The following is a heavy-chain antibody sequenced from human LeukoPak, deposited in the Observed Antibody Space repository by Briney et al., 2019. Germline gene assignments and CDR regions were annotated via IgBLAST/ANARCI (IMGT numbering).Heavy chain of an antibody. D-gene: IGHD3-16*01. CDR3: ASPYDYVWGAHYYMDV. CDR1: GGTFSSYA. J-gene: IGHJ6*03. V-gene: IGHV1-69*04. CDR2: IIPIIGTA. Sequence: SVKVSCKASGGTFSSYAISWVRQAPGQGLEWMGRIIPIIGTANYAQKFQGRVTITAGKSTSTAYMELSSLRSEDTAVYYCASPYDYVWGAHYYMDVWGKGTKVTVSS.